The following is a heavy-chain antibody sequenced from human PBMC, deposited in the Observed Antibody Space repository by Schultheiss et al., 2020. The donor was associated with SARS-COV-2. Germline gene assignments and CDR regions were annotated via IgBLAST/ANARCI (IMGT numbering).Heavy chain of an antibody. CDR2: IRFYGSNK. D-gene: IGHD3-10*01. V-gene: IGHV3-30*02. Sequence: GGSLRLSCAASGFTFSSYGMHWVRQAPGKGLEWVAFIRFYGSNKYYADSVKGRFTISRDNSKNTLYLQMNSLRAEDTAVYYCAKGLLWFGELSPYYYYGMDVWGQGTTVTVSS. CDR1: GFTFSSYG. J-gene: IGHJ6*02. CDR3: AKGLLWFGELSPYYYYGMDV.